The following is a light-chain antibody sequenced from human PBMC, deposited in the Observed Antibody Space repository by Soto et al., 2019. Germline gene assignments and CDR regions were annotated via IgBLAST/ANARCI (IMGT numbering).Light chain of an antibody. Sequence: QLVLTQPPSASGTPGQRVTISCSGSSSNIGSDTVNWYQQLPGTAPKLLIHRSNQRPPGVPGRFSGSKSGTSASLAISGLQPEDEADYHCASWDAGLNGWVFGGGTKVTVL. CDR3: ASWDAGLNGWV. CDR2: RSN. J-gene: IGLJ3*02. V-gene: IGLV1-44*01. CDR1: SSNIGSDT.